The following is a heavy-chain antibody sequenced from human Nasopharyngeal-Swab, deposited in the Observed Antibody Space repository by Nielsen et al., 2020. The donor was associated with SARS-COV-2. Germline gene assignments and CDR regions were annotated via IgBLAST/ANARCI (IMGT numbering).Heavy chain of an antibody. CDR2: ISVYNADT. D-gene: IGHD3-3*01. V-gene: IGHV1-18*01. CDR3: ARDIEEWLVVPALSFDY. J-gene: IGHJ4*02. Sequence: ASVKVSCKASGYSFPSYGINWVRQAPGQGPEWMGWISVYNADTNYAQKIQGRVSMTTDTSTSTAYMELRSLRSDDTAMYYCARDIEEWLVVPALSFDYWGQGTLITVSS. CDR1: GYSFPSYG.